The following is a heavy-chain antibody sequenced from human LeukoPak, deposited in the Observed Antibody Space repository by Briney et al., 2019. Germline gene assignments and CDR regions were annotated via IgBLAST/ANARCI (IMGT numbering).Heavy chain of an antibody. V-gene: IGHV3-11*01. CDR1: GFTFSDYY. CDR2: ISSSGSTI. J-gene: IGHJ6*02. CDR3: AREAASPYYYYGMDV. D-gene: IGHD6-25*01. Sequence: GGSLRLSCAASGFTFSDYYMSWIRQAPGKGLEWVSYISSSGSTIYYADSVKGRFTISRDNAKNSLYLQMNSLRAEDTAVYYCAREAASPYYYYGMDVWGQGTTVTVSS.